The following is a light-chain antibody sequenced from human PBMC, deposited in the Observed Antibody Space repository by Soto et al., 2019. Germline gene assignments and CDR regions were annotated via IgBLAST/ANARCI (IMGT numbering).Light chain of an antibody. J-gene: IGKJ1*01. V-gene: IGKV1-39*01. CDR3: QQSYSTPPWT. Sequence: IQMTQSPSSLSVSVGDRFTITCRASQSISSYLNWYQQKPGKAPKLLIYAASSLQSGVPSRFSGSGSGTDFTLTISSLQPEDFATYYCQQSYSTPPWTFGQGTKVDI. CDR2: AAS. CDR1: QSISSY.